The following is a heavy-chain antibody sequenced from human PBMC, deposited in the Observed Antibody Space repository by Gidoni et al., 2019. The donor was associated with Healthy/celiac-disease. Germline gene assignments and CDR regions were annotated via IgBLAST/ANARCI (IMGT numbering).Heavy chain of an antibody. D-gene: IGHD3-10*01. V-gene: IGHV3-15*01. CDR1: GFTFSNAW. Sequence: EVQLVESGGGLVKPGGSLRLSCAASGFTFSNAWMSWVRQAPGKGLEWVGRIKSKTDGGTTDYAAPVKGRFTISRDDSKNTLYLQMNSLKTEDTAVYYCTLRYYYGSGSYLSWGQGTLVTVSS. CDR3: TLRYYYGSGSYLS. J-gene: IGHJ4*02. CDR2: IKSKTDGGTT.